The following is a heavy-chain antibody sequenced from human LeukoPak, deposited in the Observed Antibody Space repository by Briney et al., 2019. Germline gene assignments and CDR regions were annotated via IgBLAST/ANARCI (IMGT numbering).Heavy chain of an antibody. J-gene: IGHJ4*02. CDR1: GASISSSSSFF. V-gene: IGHV4-39*01. CDR3: ARRSQTTAGRGIDY. Sequence: SETLSLTCTVSGASISSSSSFFWAWIRQPPGKGLEWIGTMSNSGSTYYNPSLKSRVTISGDTSKNQFSLKLSSVTAADTAVFYCARRSQTTAGRGIDYWGQGTLDTVSS. CDR2: MSNSGST. D-gene: IGHD6-13*01.